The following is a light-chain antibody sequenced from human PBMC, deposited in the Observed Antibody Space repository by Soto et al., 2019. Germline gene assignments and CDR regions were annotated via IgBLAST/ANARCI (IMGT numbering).Light chain of an antibody. CDR2: GAF. V-gene: IGKV3-11*01. CDR3: QQRNIWPPVT. Sequence: EIVSRQSPATLSLTPGERATLSCRASPSVTNYLAWYQQKPGQPPRLLIYGAFNRAAGIPARFSGSGSGTDFTLTIRSLEPEDSAVYYCQQRNIWPPVTFGQGTRLEI. CDR1: PSVTNY. J-gene: IGKJ5*01.